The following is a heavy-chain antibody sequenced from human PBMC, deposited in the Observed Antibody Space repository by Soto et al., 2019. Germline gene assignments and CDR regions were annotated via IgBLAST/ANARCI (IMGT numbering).Heavy chain of an antibody. CDR3: ARVKRTPYGMDV. D-gene: IGHD2-2*01. CDR1: GYTFTGHY. J-gene: IGHJ6*02. CDR2: INPISGDT. Sequence: ASVNVSCKSSGYTFTGHYMHWVRQAPGQGLECMGWINPISGDTNYAQKFQGRVTMTRDTSITTAYMDLSRLMSGDTAVYYCARVKRTPYGMDVWGQGTTVTVSS. V-gene: IGHV1-2*02.